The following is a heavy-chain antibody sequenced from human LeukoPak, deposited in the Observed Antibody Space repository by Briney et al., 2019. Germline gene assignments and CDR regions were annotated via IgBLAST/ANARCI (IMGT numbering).Heavy chain of an antibody. Sequence: GGSLRLSCAASGFTFSTYGMNWVRQAPGKGLEWVANINEDGSEKHYVDSVKGRFTISRDNAKNSLYLQMNSLRAEDTAVYYCARESDYGDYVGYWGQGTLVTVSS. CDR1: GFTFSTYG. J-gene: IGHJ4*02. CDR2: INEDGSEK. CDR3: ARESDYGDYVGY. D-gene: IGHD4-17*01. V-gene: IGHV3-7*01.